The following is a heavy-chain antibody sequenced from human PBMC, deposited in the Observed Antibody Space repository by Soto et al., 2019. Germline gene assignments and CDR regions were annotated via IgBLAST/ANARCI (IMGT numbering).Heavy chain of an antibody. Sequence: QVQLQESGPGLVEPSQTLFLTCTVSGDSISNGYYTWSWIRQPPGKDLEWIGHIYNSVNTSSNPSLNSRVTISADTSKNQFALKLSSVSAPATAVYYSARGPSGDKLDYWGQGTLVTVSS. J-gene: IGHJ4*02. V-gene: IGHV4-30-4*01. CDR1: GDSISNGYYT. D-gene: IGHD3-10*01. CDR2: IYNSVNT. CDR3: ARGPSGDKLDY.